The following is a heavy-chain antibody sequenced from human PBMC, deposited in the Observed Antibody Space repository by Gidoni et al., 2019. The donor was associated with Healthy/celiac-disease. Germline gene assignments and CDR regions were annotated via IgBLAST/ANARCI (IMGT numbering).Heavy chain of an antibody. CDR2: IYYSGST. J-gene: IGHJ3*02. D-gene: IGHD4-17*01. CDR3: ARVGTTVVTGAFDI. CDR1: GGSISRGGYY. V-gene: IGHV4-31*03. Sequence: QVQLQESGPGLAKPSQTLSLPCTVSGGSISRGGYYWSWSRQHPGKGLEWIGYIYYSGSTYYNPSLKSRVTISVDTSKNQFSLKLSSVTAADTAVYYCARVGTTVVTGAFDIWGQGTMVTVSS.